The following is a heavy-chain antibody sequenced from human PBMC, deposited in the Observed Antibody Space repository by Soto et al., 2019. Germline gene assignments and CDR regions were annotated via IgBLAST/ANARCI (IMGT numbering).Heavy chain of an antibody. J-gene: IGHJ4*02. Sequence: GSLRLSCAASGXTFSSYSMSWVRQAPGKGLEWVSAISGSGGSTYYADSVKGRFTTSRDNSKNTLYLQMKSLRAEDTAVYYCAKISLYSSGWYWGQGTRVTVYS. CDR2: ISGSGGST. D-gene: IGHD6-19*01. CDR3: AKISLYSSGWY. V-gene: IGHV3-23*01. CDR1: GXTFSSYS.